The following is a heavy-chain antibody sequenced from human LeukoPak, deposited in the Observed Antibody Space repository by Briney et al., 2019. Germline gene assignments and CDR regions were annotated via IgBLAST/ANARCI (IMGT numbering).Heavy chain of an antibody. Sequence: SETLSLTCTVSGGSISSYYWGWIRQPAGKGLEWIGRIYTSGSTNYNPSLKSRVTMSVDTSKNQFSLKLSSVTAADTAVYYCARGPNCGGDCYFWFDPWGQGALVTVSS. D-gene: IGHD2-21*02. CDR3: ARGPNCGGDCYFWFDP. CDR1: GGSISSYY. CDR2: IYTSGST. V-gene: IGHV4-4*07. J-gene: IGHJ5*02.